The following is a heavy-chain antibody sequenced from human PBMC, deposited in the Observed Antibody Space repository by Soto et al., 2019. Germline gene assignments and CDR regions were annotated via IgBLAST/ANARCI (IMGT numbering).Heavy chain of an antibody. Sequence: EVQLLESGGGLVQPGESLRLSCAASGFTFRTYAMSWVRQAPGKGLEWVAAITGSGDSAYYAAAVKGRFTISRDNPKNTLFVKMNSLRADDTAIYYCTKDYGAVADFWGQGTLITVSS. D-gene: IGHD6-19*01. CDR3: TKDYGAVADF. V-gene: IGHV3-23*01. CDR1: GFTFRTYA. J-gene: IGHJ4*02. CDR2: ITGSGDSA.